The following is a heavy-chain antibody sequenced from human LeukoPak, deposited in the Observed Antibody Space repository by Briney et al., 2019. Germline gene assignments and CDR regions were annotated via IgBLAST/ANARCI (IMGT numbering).Heavy chain of an antibody. Sequence: GRSLRLSCAASGFTFSSYGMHWVRQAPGKGLEWVAVIWYDGSNKYYADSVKGRFTISRDNSKNTLYLQMNSLRAEDTAVYYCARERGHTIFGVVFSWFDPWGQGTLVTVSS. CDR3: ARERGHTIFGVVFSWFDP. CDR2: IWYDGSNK. CDR1: GFTFSSYG. D-gene: IGHD3-3*01. V-gene: IGHV3-33*01. J-gene: IGHJ5*02.